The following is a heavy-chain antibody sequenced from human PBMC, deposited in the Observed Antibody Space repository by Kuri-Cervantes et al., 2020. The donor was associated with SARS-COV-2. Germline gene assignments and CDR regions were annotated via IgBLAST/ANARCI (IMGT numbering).Heavy chain of an antibody. Sequence: TLSLTCTVSGGSISSGGYYWSWIRQHPGKGLEWIGHIYYSGSTYYNPSLKSRVTISVDTSKNQFSLKLSSVTAADTAVYYCARGAPDYCSSTSCYMDLGWYFDLWGRGTLVTVSS. CDR1: GGSISSGGYY. V-gene: IGHV4-31*03. CDR3: ARGAPDYCSSTSCYMDLGWYFDL. D-gene: IGHD2-2*02. J-gene: IGHJ2*01. CDR2: IYYSGST.